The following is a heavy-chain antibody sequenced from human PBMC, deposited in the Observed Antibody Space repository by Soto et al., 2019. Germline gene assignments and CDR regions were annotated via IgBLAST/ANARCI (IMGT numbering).Heavy chain of an antibody. V-gene: IGHV4-34*02. Sequence: QVQLKQWGAGLLKPSETLSLTCAVNGGSFTGYYWTYIRQSPEKGLEWIGEVNHRGSTTYNPPLKSRVTISVDASNIQFSLTLSSVTAADTAVYYCAKSPPFSSFRGFDVWGQGTMVTVSS. J-gene: IGHJ3*01. CDR2: VNHRGST. CDR3: AKSPPFSSFRGFDV. CDR1: GGSFTGYY. D-gene: IGHD6-6*01.